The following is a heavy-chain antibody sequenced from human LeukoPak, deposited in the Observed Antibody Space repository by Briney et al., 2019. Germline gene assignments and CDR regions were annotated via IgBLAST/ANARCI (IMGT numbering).Heavy chain of an antibody. CDR1: GYTFTNYW. V-gene: IGHV5-51*01. D-gene: IGHD6-6*01. Sequence: HGESLKITCEAFGYTFTNYWIGWVRQIPGKGLEWMGVIYPGDSRTRYNPSFQGQVTISADKSVNTAYLQWSRLKASDTAIYYSACRDLLSTSSGPWGQGTLVTVSS. CDR2: IYPGDSRT. J-gene: IGHJ5*02. CDR3: ACRDLLSTSSGP.